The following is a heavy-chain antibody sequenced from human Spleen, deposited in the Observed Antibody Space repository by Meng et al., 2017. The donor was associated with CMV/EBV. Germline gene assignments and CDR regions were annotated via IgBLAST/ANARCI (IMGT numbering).Heavy chain of an antibody. J-gene: IGHJ4*02. CDR3: ARVPSSGSRTYFDY. CDR2: INWNGGST. V-gene: IGHV3-20*04. CDR1: GFTFDDYG. Sequence: GESLKISCAASGFTFDDYGMSWVRQAPGKGLEWVSGINWNGGSTGYADSVKGRFTISRDNAKNSLYLQMNTLTAEDTAVYYCARVPSSGSRTYFDYWGQGTLVTVSS. D-gene: IGHD6-19*01.